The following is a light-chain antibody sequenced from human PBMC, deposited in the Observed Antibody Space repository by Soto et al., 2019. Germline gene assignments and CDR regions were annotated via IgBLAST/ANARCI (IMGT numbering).Light chain of an antibody. J-gene: IGKJ1*01. CDR1: PSVLDW. Sequence: DVQMTQSPSTLSASVGDRITITCRTSPSVLDWFAWYQQKPGKAPKLLIYKASKLQSGVPSRFSGRGFGTDFTLTISDLQPDDFATYYCQQYNSYPWTFGQGTKVEI. V-gene: IGKV1-5*03. CDR3: QQYNSYPWT. CDR2: KAS.